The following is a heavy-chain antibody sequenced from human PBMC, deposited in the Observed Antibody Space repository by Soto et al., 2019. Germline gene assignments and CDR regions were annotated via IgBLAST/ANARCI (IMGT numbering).Heavy chain of an antibody. CDR1: GGSFSGYY. D-gene: IGHD3-3*01. J-gene: IGHJ6*02. Sequence: SETLSLTCAVYGGSFSGYYWSWIRQPPGKGLEWIGEINHSGSTNYNPSLKSRVTISVDTSKNQFSLKLSSVTAADTAVYYCARVSIFGVVIWGEDYGMDVWGQGTTVTVS. CDR2: INHSGST. CDR3: ARVSIFGVVIWGEDYGMDV. V-gene: IGHV4-34*01.